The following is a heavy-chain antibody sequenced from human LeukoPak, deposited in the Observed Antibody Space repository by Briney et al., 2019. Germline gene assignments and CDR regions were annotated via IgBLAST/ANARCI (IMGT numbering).Heavy chain of an antibody. CDR2: IYYSGST. D-gene: IGHD3-3*01. V-gene: IGHV4-39*01. CDR3: ARRPRVVISFDY. J-gene: IGHJ4*02. CDR1: GGSISSSSYY. Sequence: SETLSLTCTVSGGSISSSSYYWGWIRQPPGKGLEWIGSIYYSGSTYYNPSLKSRVTISVDTSKNQFSLKLSSVTAADTAVYYCARRPRVVISFDYWGQGTLVTVSS.